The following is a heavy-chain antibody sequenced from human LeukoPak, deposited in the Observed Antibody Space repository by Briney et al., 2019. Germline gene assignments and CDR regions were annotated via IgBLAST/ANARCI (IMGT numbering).Heavy chain of an antibody. V-gene: IGHV3-74*01. CDR1: GFTFSSYW. CDR3: AREDIVVVEAATGGFQH. CDR2: INTDGSST. J-gene: IGHJ1*01. Sequence: PGGSLRLSCAASGFTFSSYWMHWVRQAPGKGLVWVSRINTDGSSTSYADSVKGRFTISRDNAKNTLYLQMNSLRAEDTAVYYCAREDIVVVEAATGGFQHWGQGTLVTVSS. D-gene: IGHD2-15*01.